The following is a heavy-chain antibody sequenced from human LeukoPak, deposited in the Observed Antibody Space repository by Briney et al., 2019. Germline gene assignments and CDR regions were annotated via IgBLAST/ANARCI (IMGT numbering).Heavy chain of an antibody. J-gene: IGHJ4*02. CDR3: AKSYRSNYYDSSGYSTDY. D-gene: IGHD3-22*01. CDR1: GFTFSSYA. Sequence: PGGSLRLSCAASGFTFSSYAMSWVRQAPGKGLEWVSAISGSGGSTYYADSVKGRFTISRDSSKNTLYLQMNSLRAEDTAVYYCAKSYRSNYYDSSGYSTDYWGQGTLVTVSS. V-gene: IGHV3-23*01. CDR2: ISGSGGST.